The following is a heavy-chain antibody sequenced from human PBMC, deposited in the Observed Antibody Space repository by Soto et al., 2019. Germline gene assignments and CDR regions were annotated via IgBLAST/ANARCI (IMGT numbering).Heavy chain of an antibody. CDR2: IIPISGTA. CDR3: ARSQGSSTSLEIYYYYYYGMDV. CDR1: GGTFSSYA. J-gene: IGHJ6*02. Sequence: QVQLVQSGAEVKKPGSSVKVSCKASGGTFSSYAISWVRQAPGQGLEWMGGIIPISGTANYEQKFQGRVTINADESTSTAYMELSSLRSEDTAVYYCARSQGSSTSLEIYYYYYYGMDVWGQGSTVTVSS. V-gene: IGHV1-69*01. D-gene: IGHD2-2*01.